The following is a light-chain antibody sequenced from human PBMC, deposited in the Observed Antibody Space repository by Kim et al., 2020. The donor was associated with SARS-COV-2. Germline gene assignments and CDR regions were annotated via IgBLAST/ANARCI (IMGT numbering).Light chain of an antibody. J-gene: IGKJ1*01. CDR2: SAS. CDR1: QSISNW. CDR3: QHYDFFT. V-gene: IGKV1-5*03. Sequence: DIQMTQSPSTLSASVGDRVTITCRASQSISNWLFWYKQKPGKAPKILIYSASNLQSGVPSRFSGSGSETEFTLTISSLQPVDFDSYYCQHYDFFTFGQGTKVEIK.